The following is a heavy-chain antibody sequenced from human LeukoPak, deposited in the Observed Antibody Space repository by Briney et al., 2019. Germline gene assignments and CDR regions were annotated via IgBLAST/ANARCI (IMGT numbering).Heavy chain of an antibody. CDR1: GITVSTNY. V-gene: IGHV3-49*04. Sequence: PGGSLRLSCAASGITVSTNYMSWVRQAPGKGLEWVGFIRSKAYGGTTEYAASVKGRFTISRDDSKSIAYLQMNSLKTEDTAVYYCTRIHGSGSHWDWGQGTLVTVSS. D-gene: IGHD1-26*01. J-gene: IGHJ4*02. CDR3: TRIHGSGSHWD. CDR2: IRSKAYGGTT.